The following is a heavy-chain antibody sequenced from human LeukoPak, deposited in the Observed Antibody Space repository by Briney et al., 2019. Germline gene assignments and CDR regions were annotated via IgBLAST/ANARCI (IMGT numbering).Heavy chain of an antibody. J-gene: IGHJ5*02. CDR3: ARGSITMVRGVILYNWFDP. D-gene: IGHD3-10*01. Sequence: ASVKVSCKASGYTFTNYGISWVRQAPGQGLEWMGWISAYNGKTYYAQKFQGRVTVTTDTSTSTAYMDLRSLRSDDTAVYYCARGSITMVRGVILYNWFDPWGQGTLVTVSS. V-gene: IGHV1-18*01. CDR1: GYTFTNYG. CDR2: ISAYNGKT.